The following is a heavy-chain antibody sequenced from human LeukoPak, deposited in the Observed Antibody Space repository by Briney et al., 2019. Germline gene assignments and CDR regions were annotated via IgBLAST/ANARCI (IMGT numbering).Heavy chain of an antibody. V-gene: IGHV3-23*01. D-gene: IGHD3-10*01. CDR3: AKGHYYGSGSLDY. CDR1: GFTFSSYG. J-gene: IGHJ4*02. CDR2: ICGRDGST. Sequence: GGSLRLSCAASGFTFSSYGMSWVRQAPGKGLEWVSAICGRDGSTYYADSVKGRFTISRDNSKNTLYVQMNSLRAEDTAVYYCAKGHYYGSGSLDYWGQGTLVTVSS.